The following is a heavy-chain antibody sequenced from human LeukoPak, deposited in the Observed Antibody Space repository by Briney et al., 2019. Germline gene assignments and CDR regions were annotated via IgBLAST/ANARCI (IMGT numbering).Heavy chain of an antibody. CDR1: GFTVSSNS. Sequence: GGSLRLSCAASGFTVSSNSMSWVRQAPGKGRVWVSVIYTGGTTYYADSVKGRFTISRDNSKNTLYLQMNSLRAEDTAVYYCARDVAAPGGVYFDYWGQGTLVTVSS. J-gene: IGHJ4*02. D-gene: IGHD3-16*01. CDR2: IYTGGTT. V-gene: IGHV3-66*01. CDR3: ARDVAAPGGVYFDY.